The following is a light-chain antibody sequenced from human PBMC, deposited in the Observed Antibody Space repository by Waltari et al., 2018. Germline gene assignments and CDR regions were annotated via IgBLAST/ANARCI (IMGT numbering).Light chain of an antibody. CDR1: QSIGGW. V-gene: IGKV1-5*03. Sequence: DIQMTQSPSTLSASVGDRVTITCRASQSIGGWLAWYQQKPGKAPNLLIFKASFLEGGVPSRFSGSGSGTDFTLTISSLQPDDFATYYCQQYQTYPLTFGLGTKLESK. J-gene: IGKJ2*01. CDR3: QQYQTYPLT. CDR2: KAS.